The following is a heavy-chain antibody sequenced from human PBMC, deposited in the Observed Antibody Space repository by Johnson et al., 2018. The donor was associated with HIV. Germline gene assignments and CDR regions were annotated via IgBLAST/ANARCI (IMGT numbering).Heavy chain of an antibody. Sequence: QVLLVESGGGVVQPGRSLRLSCAASGFTFSSYGMHWVRQAPGKGLEWVAVISYDGSNKYYADSVKGRFTISRDNSKNTLYLQMNSLRAEDTAVYYCAKTAAADAFDIWGQGTMVTVSS. CDR2: ISYDGSNK. J-gene: IGHJ3*02. D-gene: IGHD2-2*01. CDR1: GFTFSSYG. V-gene: IGHV3-30*18. CDR3: AKTAAADAFDI.